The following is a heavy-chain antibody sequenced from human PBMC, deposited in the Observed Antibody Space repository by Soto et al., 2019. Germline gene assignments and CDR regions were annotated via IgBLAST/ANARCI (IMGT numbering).Heavy chain of an antibody. D-gene: IGHD6-19*01. Sequence: GASVKVTCKDCRYRFNSYALHWLRQAPGQGLEWMGWINPNSGGTNYAQKFQGWLTMTRDTSISTAYMELSRLRSDDTAVYYCARDSGYSSGWPPYYYYGMDVWGQGTTVTGSS. CDR2: INPNSGGT. CDR3: ARDSGYSSGWPPYYYYGMDV. V-gene: IGHV1-2*04. CDR1: RYRFNSYA. J-gene: IGHJ6*02.